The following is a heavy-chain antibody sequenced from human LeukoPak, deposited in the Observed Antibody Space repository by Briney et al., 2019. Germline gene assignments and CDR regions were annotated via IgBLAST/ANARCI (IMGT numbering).Heavy chain of an antibody. J-gene: IGHJ5*02. CDR2: IGADGDI. CDR3: TRARNGGSFDP. Sequence: GGSLRLSCAASGFPFSSHDMHWVRQAPGKTLEWVSVIGADGDIYYSVSVKGRFTISRENAKNSLYLQMNSLRAGDTAVYYCTRARNGGSFDPWGQGTLVTVSS. V-gene: IGHV3-13*01. D-gene: IGHD3-16*01. CDR1: GFPFSSHD.